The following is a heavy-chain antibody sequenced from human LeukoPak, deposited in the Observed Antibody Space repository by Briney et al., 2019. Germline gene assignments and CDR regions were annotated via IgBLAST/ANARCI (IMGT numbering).Heavy chain of an antibody. CDR3: ARGPTISETGYFDY. D-gene: IGHD1-1*01. CDR2: VNHRGDT. V-gene: IGHV4-34*01. CDR1: GGSFSANY. Sequence: PSETLSLTCAVYGGSFSANYWSWIRQSPGKGLQWIAEVNHRGDTNYNPSVKGRVTISVDTSKNQFSLKVTSLTAADTAAYYCARGPTISETGYFDYWGQGTLVTVSS. J-gene: IGHJ4*03.